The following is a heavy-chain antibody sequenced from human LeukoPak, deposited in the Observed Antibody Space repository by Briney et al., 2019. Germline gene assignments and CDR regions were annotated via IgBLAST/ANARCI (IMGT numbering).Heavy chain of an antibody. Sequence: GGSLKLSCAPSGFTFSSYGMHWVRQAPGKGLEWVAFIRYDGNNKYYTDSVKGRFTISRDNSKNTLYLQMNSLRADATAVYYCATQGADYGFDYWGQGTLVTVSS. CDR1: GFTFSSYG. J-gene: IGHJ4*02. CDR3: ATQGADYGFDY. D-gene: IGHD4-17*01. V-gene: IGHV3-30*02. CDR2: IRYDGNNK.